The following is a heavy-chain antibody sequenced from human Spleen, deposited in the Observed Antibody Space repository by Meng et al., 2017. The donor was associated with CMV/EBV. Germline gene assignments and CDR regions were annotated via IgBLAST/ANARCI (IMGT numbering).Heavy chain of an antibody. Sequence: SVKVSCKASGYTFSSYTISWVRQAPGQGLEWMGRIIPILGIANYAQKFQGRVTITANKSTSTAYMELSSLRSEDTAVYYCARDRVRRTDPIAAAGTGYYYGMDVWGQGTTVTVSS. CDR3: ARDRVRRTDPIAAAGTGYYYGMDV. J-gene: IGHJ6*02. V-gene: IGHV1-69*04. D-gene: IGHD6-13*01. CDR1: GYTFSSYT. CDR2: IIPILGIA.